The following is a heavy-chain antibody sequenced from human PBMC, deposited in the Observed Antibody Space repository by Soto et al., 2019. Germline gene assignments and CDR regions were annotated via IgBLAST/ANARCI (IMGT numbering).Heavy chain of an antibody. CDR1: GFTSRRCA. CDR2: IDESGGDT. CDR3: AKEKISTSCCNWFDP. D-gene: IGHD2-2*01. J-gene: IGHJ5*02. Sequence: SCAASGFTSRRCAMSWVRLAPGKGLEWVSDIDESGGDTFYADSVKGRFTISRDNSKNTLYLQMNSLRAEDTAVYYCAKEKISTSCCNWFDPWGQGTLVTVSS. V-gene: IGHV3-23*01.